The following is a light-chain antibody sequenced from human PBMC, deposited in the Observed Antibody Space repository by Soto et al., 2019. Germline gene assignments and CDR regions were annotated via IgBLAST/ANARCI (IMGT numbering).Light chain of an antibody. CDR1: QGIRNY. Sequence: DIQMTQSPSSLSASVGDTVTITCRASQGIRNYLAWFQQKPGKAPKSLIYGVSSLQSGVPSRFSGSGSGTDFTLTISSLQPGDFATYYCQHYESYPLTFGGGTRVEIK. CDR2: GVS. CDR3: QHYESYPLT. V-gene: IGKV1-16*01. J-gene: IGKJ4*01.